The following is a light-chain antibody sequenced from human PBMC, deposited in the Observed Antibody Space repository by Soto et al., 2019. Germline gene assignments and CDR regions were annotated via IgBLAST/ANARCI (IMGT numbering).Light chain of an antibody. CDR1: SSNIENYY. Sequence: QSVLTQPPSVSGAPGQRVTISCTGSSSNIENYYVSWYQRLPGTAPKLLIYDNNKRPSGIPDRFSGSKSGTSATLDITGLQTGDEADYYCGTYDSSLRDGVFXTGTKATVL. V-gene: IGLV1-51*01. CDR2: DNN. CDR3: GTYDSSLRDGV. J-gene: IGLJ1*01.